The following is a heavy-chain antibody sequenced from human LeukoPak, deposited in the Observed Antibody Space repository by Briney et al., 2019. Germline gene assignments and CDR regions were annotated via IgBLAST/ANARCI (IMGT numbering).Heavy chain of an antibody. CDR3: AREGANFDY. CDR2: ISSSSNAI. J-gene: IGHJ4*02. D-gene: IGHD1-26*01. Sequence: GGSLRLSCAASGFIFSSYSMNWVRQAPGQGLEWVSYISSSSNAIYYADSVKGRFTISRDNAKNSLYLQMNSLRAEDTAVYYCAREGANFDYWGQGTLVTVSS. V-gene: IGHV3-21*05. CDR1: GFIFSSYS.